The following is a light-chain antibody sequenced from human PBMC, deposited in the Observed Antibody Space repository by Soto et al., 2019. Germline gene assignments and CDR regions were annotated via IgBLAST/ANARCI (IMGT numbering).Light chain of an antibody. CDR1: QGINNY. Sequence: DIQMTQSPSSLSASVGDRVTITCQASQGINNYLTWYQHKPGKAPNLLIYDASTLGTGVSSRFSGGGSGTRFTFAISSLLPEDIATYYCQQFDSVLCTCGQGTKLELK. V-gene: IGKV1-33*01. J-gene: IGKJ2*02. CDR2: DAS. CDR3: QQFDSVLCT.